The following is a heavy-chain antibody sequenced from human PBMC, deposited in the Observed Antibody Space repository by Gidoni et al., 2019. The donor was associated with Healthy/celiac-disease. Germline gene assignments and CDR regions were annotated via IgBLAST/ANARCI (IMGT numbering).Heavy chain of an antibody. V-gene: IGHV3-11*01. CDR1: GFTFSDYY. CDR2: ISSSGSTI. J-gene: IGHJ6*02. Sequence: QVQLVESGGGLVKPGGSLRLSCAASGFTFSDYYLSWIRQAPGKGLEWVSYISSSGSTIYYADSVKGRFTISRDNAKNSLYLQMNSLRAEDTAVYYCARDRDYGDSNYYYNGMDVWGQGTTVTVSS. D-gene: IGHD4-17*01. CDR3: ARDRDYGDSNYYYNGMDV.